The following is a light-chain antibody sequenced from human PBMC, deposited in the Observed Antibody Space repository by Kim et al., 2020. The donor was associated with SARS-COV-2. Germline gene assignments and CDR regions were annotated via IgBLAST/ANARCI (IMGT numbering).Light chain of an antibody. CDR3: QQTHTTPLLS. CDR2: AAS. Sequence: DIQMTQSPSSLAASVGDRVTIACRASQSIGTYLNWYQQKPGKAPKLLIYAASSLQSGVPSRFIGSGSGTDFTLTISSLQPEDFATYYCQQTHTTPLLSFGGGTKVDVK. J-gene: IGKJ4*01. V-gene: IGKV1-39*01. CDR1: QSIGTY.